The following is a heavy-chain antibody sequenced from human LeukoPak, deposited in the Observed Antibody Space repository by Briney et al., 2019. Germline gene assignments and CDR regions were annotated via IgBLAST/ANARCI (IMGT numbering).Heavy chain of an antibody. CDR2: IFSSGST. D-gene: IGHD2-21*01. CDR3: ARGLAHGGIANWFDP. V-gene: IGHV4-39*06. Sequence: SETLSLTCSVPGGFLNSFSHYWAWIRQPPGKGLEWIGCIFSSGSTYYNPSLQSRVTFSLDKSNNHFALKLTSLTAADTAVYYCARGLAHGGIANWFDPWGQGTLVTVSS. J-gene: IGHJ5*02. CDR1: GGFLNSFSHY.